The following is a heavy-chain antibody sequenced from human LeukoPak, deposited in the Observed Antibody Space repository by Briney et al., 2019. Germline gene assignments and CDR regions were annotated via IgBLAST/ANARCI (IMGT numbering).Heavy chain of an antibody. Sequence: GGSLRLSCAASGFTFSIYWMSWVRQAPGKGLEWVANIKQDGSEKYYVDSVKGRFTISRDNAKNSLYLQMNSLRAEDTAVYYCARGGGITMVRGAYYFDYWGQGTLVTVSS. CDR1: GFTFSIYW. J-gene: IGHJ4*02. V-gene: IGHV3-7*01. CDR3: ARGGGITMVRGAYYFDY. D-gene: IGHD3-10*01. CDR2: IKQDGSEK.